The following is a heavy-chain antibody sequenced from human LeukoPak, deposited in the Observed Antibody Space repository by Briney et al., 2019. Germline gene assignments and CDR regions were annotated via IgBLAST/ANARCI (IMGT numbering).Heavy chain of an antibody. CDR3: AKDRVIVVVPAAMKLGASDI. CDR2: ISGSGGST. Sequence: LSGGSLRLSCAASGFTFSSYAMSWVRQAPGKGLEWVSAISGSGGSTYYADSVKGRFTISRDNSKNTLYLQMNSLRAEDTAVYYCAKDRVIVVVPAAMKLGASDIWGQGTMVTVSS. V-gene: IGHV3-23*01. D-gene: IGHD2-2*01. CDR1: GFTFSSYA. J-gene: IGHJ3*02.